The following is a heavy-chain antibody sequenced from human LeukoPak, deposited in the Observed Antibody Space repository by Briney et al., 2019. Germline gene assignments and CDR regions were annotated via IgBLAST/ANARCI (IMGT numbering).Heavy chain of an antibody. V-gene: IGHV4-59*01. Sequence: MASETLSLTCSVYGGSISSYYWSWIRQPPGQGLEWIGYIYYSGSTNYNPSLKSRVTISVDTSKNQFSLKLSSVTAADTAVYYCARGPMTRRGDAFDIWGQGTMVTVSS. D-gene: IGHD3-10*01. CDR2: IYYSGST. J-gene: IGHJ3*02. CDR3: ARGPMTRRGDAFDI. CDR1: GGSISSYY.